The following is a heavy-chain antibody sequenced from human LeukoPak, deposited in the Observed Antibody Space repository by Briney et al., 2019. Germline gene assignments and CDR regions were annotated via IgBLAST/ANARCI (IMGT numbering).Heavy chain of an antibody. CDR1: GGTFISYA. D-gene: IGHD3-22*01. Sequence: SVKVSCKASGGTFISYAISWVRQAPGQGLEWMGGIIPIFGTANYAQKFQGRVTITADESTSTAYMELSSLRSEDTAVYYCARDLRAKTYYYDSSGYYPYFQHWGQGTLVTVSS. CDR3: ARDLRAKTYYYDSSGYYPYFQH. CDR2: IIPIFGTA. J-gene: IGHJ1*01. V-gene: IGHV1-69*13.